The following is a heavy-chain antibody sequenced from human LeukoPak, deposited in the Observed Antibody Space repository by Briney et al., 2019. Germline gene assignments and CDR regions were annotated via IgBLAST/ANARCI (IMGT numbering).Heavy chain of an antibody. Sequence: GSLRLSCAASGFTFSSYSMNWVRRAPGKGLEWVSSISSSSSYIYYADSVKGRFTISRDNAKNSLYLQMNSLRAEDTAVYYCARYCGGDCYQYYFDYWGQGTLVTVSS. CDR2: ISSSSSYI. V-gene: IGHV3-21*01. CDR3: ARYCGGDCYQYYFDY. D-gene: IGHD2-21*02. CDR1: GFTFSSYS. J-gene: IGHJ4*02.